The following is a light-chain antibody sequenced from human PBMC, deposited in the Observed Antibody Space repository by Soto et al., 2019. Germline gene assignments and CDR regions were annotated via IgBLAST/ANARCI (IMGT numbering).Light chain of an antibody. CDR2: YAS. J-gene: IGKJ2*01. Sequence: DIALTQSPDSLVVSLGERATITCKTGRTVLSTSNNKNYLAWYQQRPGQPPKLLMYYASTRASGVPDRFIGSGSATEFTLTVAGLQTEDVAVYYCHQYYSSPYSFGQGNRLE. CDR3: HQYYSSPYS. V-gene: IGKV4-1*01. CDR1: RTVLSTSNNKNY.